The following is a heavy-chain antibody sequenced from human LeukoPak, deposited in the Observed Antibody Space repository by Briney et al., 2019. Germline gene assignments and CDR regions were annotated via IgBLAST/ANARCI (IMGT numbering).Heavy chain of an antibody. CDR3: ARFGVPGTGYSSSWEYYFDY. D-gene: IGHD6-13*01. V-gene: IGHV1-18*01. CDR2: ISAYNGAT. CDR1: GYTFTSYG. J-gene: IGHJ4*02. Sequence: ASVKVSCKASGYTFTSYGISWVRQAPGQGLEWLAWISAYNGATHYAQKLQGRVIMTTDTSTSTVYMEMRSLRSDDTAVYYCARFGVPGTGYSSSWEYYFDYWGQGTLVTVSS.